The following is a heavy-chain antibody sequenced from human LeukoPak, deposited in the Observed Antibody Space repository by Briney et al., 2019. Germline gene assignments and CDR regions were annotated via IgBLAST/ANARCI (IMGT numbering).Heavy chain of an antibody. D-gene: IGHD3-3*01. Sequence: PSETLSLTCTVSGGSISTYYWSWIRQPPGKGLEWIGCICYSGSTNYNPSLKSRVTISVDTSKNQFSLKLSSVTAADTALYYCARRSGPLLDSWGQGTLVTVSS. CDR3: ARRSGPLLDS. CDR1: GGSISTYY. CDR2: ICYSGST. V-gene: IGHV4-59*01. J-gene: IGHJ4*02.